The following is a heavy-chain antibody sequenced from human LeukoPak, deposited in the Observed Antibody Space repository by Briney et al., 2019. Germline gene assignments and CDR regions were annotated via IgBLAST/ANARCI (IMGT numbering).Heavy chain of an antibody. CDR3: ARTSAYGSSWHSY. Sequence: ASVKVSCKASGYTFTGYYMHWVRQAPGQGLEWMGWINPNSGGTNYAQKFQGRVTVTADTSTNTAYMELRSLRSDDTAVYYCARTSAYGSSWHSYWGQGTLVTVSS. D-gene: IGHD2-2*01. CDR2: INPNSGGT. CDR1: GYTFTGYY. J-gene: IGHJ4*02. V-gene: IGHV1-2*02.